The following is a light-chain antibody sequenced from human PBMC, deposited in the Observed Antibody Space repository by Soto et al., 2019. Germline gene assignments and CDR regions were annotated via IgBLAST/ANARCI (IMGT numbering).Light chain of an antibody. Sequence: EIVMTQSPATLSVSPGERATVSCRASESVSNNLAWYQQKPGQAPRLLIYRTSNRATGIPDRFSGSGSGTDFTLTISRLEPEDFAVYWCQQYDSSPRTFDQGTKVEIK. CDR1: ESVSNN. CDR2: RTS. CDR3: QQYDSSPRT. J-gene: IGKJ1*01. V-gene: IGKV3-20*01.